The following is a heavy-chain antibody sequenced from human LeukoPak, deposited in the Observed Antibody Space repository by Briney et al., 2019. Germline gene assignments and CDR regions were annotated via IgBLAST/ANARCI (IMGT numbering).Heavy chain of an antibody. V-gene: IGHV3-21*01. D-gene: IGHD3-3*01. J-gene: IGHJ5*02. CDR1: GFTFSSYS. CDR2: ISSSSSYI. CDR3: ASAANYDFWSGYMAEPNWFDP. Sequence: GGSLRLSCAASGFTFSSYSMNWVRQAPGKGLEWVSSISSSSSYIYYADSVKGRFTISRDNAKNSLYLQMNSLRAEDTAVYYCASAANYDFWSGYMAEPNWFDPWGQGTLVTVSS.